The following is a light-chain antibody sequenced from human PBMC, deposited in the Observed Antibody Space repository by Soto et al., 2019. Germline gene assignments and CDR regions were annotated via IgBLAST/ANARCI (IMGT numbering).Light chain of an antibody. V-gene: IGKV3-15*01. CDR2: GAS. CDR1: QSVSST. Sequence: EIVMTQSPDTLSVSPGERATLFCRASQSVSSTVAWYQQRPGQAPRLLIYGASTRATGIPARFSGSGSGTEFTITISSLQSEDFAVYYCQQYNDWLTFGGGTKVEIK. CDR3: QQYNDWLT. J-gene: IGKJ4*01.